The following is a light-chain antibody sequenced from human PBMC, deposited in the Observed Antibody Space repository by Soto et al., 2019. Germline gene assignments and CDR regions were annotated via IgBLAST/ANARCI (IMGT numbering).Light chain of an antibody. CDR1: SSDVGGYNS. CDR3: SSYTSPNTVV. V-gene: IGLV2-14*03. CDR2: DVN. Sequence: QSVLTQPASVSGSPGQAITVSCTGTSSDVGGYNSVSWYQQQPGKAPQLMIFDVNIRPSGLSSRFAGSNSGNTASVTISGHHADDEADYYCSSYTSPNTVVFGGGTKLTVL. J-gene: IGLJ3*02.